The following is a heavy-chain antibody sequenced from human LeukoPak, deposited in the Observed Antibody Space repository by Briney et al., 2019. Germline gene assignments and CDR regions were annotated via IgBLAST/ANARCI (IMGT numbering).Heavy chain of an antibody. J-gene: IGHJ4*02. V-gene: IGHV3-11*01. CDR3: ASADFDWLLDY. Sequence: GGSLRLSCAASGFTFSDYYMSWIRQAPGKGLEWVSYISSSGSTIYYADSVKGRFTISRDNAKNSLYLQMNSLRAEGTAVYYCASADFDWLLDYWGQGTLVTVSS. CDR1: GFTFSDYY. D-gene: IGHD3-9*01. CDR2: ISSSGSTI.